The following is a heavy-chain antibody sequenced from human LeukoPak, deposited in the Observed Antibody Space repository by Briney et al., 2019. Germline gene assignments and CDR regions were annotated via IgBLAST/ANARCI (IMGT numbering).Heavy chain of an antibody. J-gene: IGHJ4*02. D-gene: IGHD6-19*01. CDR3: ARSGSLAEIDY. CDR2: MNTNSGNT. V-gene: IGHV1-8*01. CDR1: GYTFTSYD. Sequence: GASVKLSFKASGYTFTSYDINWVRQATGPGLEWMGWMNTNSGNTDYAQKFQGRVTMTRNTSISTAYMELSSLRSEDTAVYYCARSGSLAEIDYWGQGTLVTVSS.